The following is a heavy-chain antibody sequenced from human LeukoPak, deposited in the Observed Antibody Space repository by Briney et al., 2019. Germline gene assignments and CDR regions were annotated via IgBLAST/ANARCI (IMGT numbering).Heavy chain of an antibody. D-gene: IGHD3-10*01. CDR1: GFSFSDYS. CDR2: ISSYSTYI. Sequence: PGGSLRLSCAASGFSFSDYSMNWVRQAPGKGLEWVSFISSYSTYIYYADSLKGRFTISRDNAKNSLYLQMNSLRVEDTAVYYCARATDYYGSGSYPDYWGQGTLVTVSS. J-gene: IGHJ4*02. CDR3: ARATDYYGSGSYPDY. V-gene: IGHV3-21*01.